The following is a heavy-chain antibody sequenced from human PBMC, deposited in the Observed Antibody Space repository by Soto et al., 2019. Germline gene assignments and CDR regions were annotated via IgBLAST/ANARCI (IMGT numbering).Heavy chain of an antibody. Sequence: QITLKEPGPTLVKPTQTLTLTCTFSGFSLSTSQVGVGWIRQPPGKALEWLAHVYWNDDKYYSLSLKSRLTITEDTSKSELVLTMTNMDPVDTAPYFCAHRNPRGYYFDYLGQGALVTVSS. D-gene: IGHD2-15*01. J-gene: IGHJ4*02. CDR3: AHRNPRGYYFDY. V-gene: IGHV2-5*01. CDR1: GFSLSTSQVG. CDR2: VYWNDDK.